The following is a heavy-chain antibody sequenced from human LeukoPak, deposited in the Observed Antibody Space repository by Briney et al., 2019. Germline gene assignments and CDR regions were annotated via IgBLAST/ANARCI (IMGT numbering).Heavy chain of an antibody. Sequence: SETLSLTCTVSGGAISSSSYYWGWIRQPPGKGLEWIGSIYYSGSTYYNPSLKSRVTISVDTSKNQFSLKLSSVTAADTAVYYCAREGPSPFDYWGQGTLVTVSS. V-gene: IGHV4-39*07. J-gene: IGHJ4*02. CDR1: GGAISSSSYY. CDR2: IYYSGST. CDR3: AREGPSPFDY.